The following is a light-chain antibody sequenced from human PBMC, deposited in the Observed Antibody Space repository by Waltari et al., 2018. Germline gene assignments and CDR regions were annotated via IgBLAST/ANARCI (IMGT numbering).Light chain of an antibody. CDR1: SSDVGAYNY. Sequence: QSALTQPASVSGSPGQSIPISCPGTSSDVGAYNYVSWYQQHPGKAPKLMIYEVSNRPSGVSHRFSGSKSGNTASLTISGLQAEDEADYYCSSYITTNSLVFGGGTKLTVL. J-gene: IGLJ2*01. CDR3: SSYITTNSLV. CDR2: EVS. V-gene: IGLV2-14*01.